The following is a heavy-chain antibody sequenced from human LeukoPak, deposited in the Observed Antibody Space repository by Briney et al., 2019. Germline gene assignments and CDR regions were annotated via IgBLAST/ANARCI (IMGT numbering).Heavy chain of an antibody. J-gene: IGHJ6*02. D-gene: IGHD3-3*01. V-gene: IGHV4-38-2*02. Sequence: SETLSLTCTVSGYPISSGYYWGWIRQPPGKGLEWIGSIYHSGSTYYNPSLKSRVTISVDTSKNQFSLKLSSVTAADTAVYYCARGAGYFGVHYYYGMDVWGQGTTVTVSS. CDR2: IYHSGST. CDR3: ARGAGYFGVHYYYGMDV. CDR1: GYPISSGYY.